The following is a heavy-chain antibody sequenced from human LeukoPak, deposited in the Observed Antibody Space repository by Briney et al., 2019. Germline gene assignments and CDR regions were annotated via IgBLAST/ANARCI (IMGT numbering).Heavy chain of an antibody. CDR3: ARERHVSFGVVLLDY. V-gene: IGHV3-66*01. CDR2: IYSGGST. Sequence: GGSLRLSCEPSGFSASSNFMTWVRQAPGKGLEWVSVIYSGGSTSYADSVKGRFTISRDNYKNTLYLQMQSSRLKDSAVYIYARERHVSFGVVLLDYWGQGTLVSVSS. CDR1: GFSASSNF. J-gene: IGHJ4*02. D-gene: IGHD3-3*01.